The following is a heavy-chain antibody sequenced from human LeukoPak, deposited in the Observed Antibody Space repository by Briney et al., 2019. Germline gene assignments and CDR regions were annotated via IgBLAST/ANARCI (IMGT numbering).Heavy chain of an antibody. J-gene: IGHJ5*02. CDR2: MNPNNGNT. CDR1: GFTFTSYD. CDR3: VRDGEGVAISVNYWFDP. D-gene: IGHD3-10*01. V-gene: IGHV1-8*01. Sequence: ASVKVSCKASGFTFTSYDINWVRQASGQGIEWMGWMNPNNGNTGYAQKFQGRVTMTRDTSISTAYMELRGLRSEDTAVYYCVRDGEGVAISVNYWFDPWGQGTLVTVTS.